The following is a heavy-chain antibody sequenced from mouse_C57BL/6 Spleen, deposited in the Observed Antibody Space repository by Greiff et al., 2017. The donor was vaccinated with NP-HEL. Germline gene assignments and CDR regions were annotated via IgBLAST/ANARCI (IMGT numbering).Heavy chain of an antibody. D-gene: IGHD1-3*01. CDR1: GFNIKDDY. CDR2: IDPENGDT. CDR3: TTPYKMDY. V-gene: IGHV14-4*01. Sequence: VQLKESRAELVRPGASVKLSCTASGFNIKDDYMHWVKQRPEQGLEWIGWIDPENGDTEYASKFQGKATITADTSSNTAYLQLSSLTSEDTAVYYCTTPYKMDYWGQGTPLTVS. J-gene: IGHJ2*01.